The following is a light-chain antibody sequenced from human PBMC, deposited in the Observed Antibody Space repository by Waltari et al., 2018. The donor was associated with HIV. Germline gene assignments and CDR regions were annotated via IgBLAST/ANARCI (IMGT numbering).Light chain of an antibody. CDR1: TGPVTSGHH. V-gene: IGLV7-46*01. CDR2: VPT. J-gene: IGLJ3*02. CDR3: LLSYAGPRPWV. Sequence: QAVVNQEPSLTVSPGGTVTLTCGPSTGPVTSGHHPNWFWQRPGQPPGTLIDVPTTKPPVTPARFPGPLLGVKAALTLSGAQPEDEAEYYCLLSYAGPRPWVFGGGTKVTVL.